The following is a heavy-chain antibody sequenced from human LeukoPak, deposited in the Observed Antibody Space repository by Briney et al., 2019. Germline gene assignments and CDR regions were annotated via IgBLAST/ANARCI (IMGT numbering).Heavy chain of an antibody. CDR2: IYTSGST. Sequence: SETLSLTCTVSGGSISSGSYYWSWIRQPAGKGLEWIGRIYTSGSTNYNPSLKSRVTISVDTSKNQFSLKLSSVTAADTAVYYCARMIAAADYFDYWGQGTLVTVSS. D-gene: IGHD6-13*01. CDR1: GGSISSGSYY. V-gene: IGHV4-61*02. J-gene: IGHJ4*02. CDR3: ARMIAAADYFDY.